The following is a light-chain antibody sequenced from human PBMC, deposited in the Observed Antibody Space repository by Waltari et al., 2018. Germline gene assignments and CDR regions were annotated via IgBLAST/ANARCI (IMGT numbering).Light chain of an antibody. CDR1: NIESKS. J-gene: IGLJ1*01. Sequence: SYVLTQPPSVSVAPGETARLTCGGNNIESKSVPWYQQRPGQAPVLVISYASDRPSGIPDRLSGSNSGNTATLTISRVEAGDEADYYCQVWDANTDPGVFGTGTEVTVL. CDR2: YAS. V-gene: IGLV3-21*01. CDR3: QVWDANTDPGV.